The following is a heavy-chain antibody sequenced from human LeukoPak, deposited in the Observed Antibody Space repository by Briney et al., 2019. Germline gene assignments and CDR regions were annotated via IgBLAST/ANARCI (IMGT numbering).Heavy chain of an antibody. J-gene: IGHJ3*02. CDR3: ASTRTLVVTNAFDI. CDR1: GGSISSYY. V-gene: IGHV4-4*07. D-gene: IGHD4-23*01. Sequence: SETLSLTXTVSGGSISSYYWSWIRQPAGKGLEWIGRIYTSGSTNDNPPLKSRVTMSVDTSKNQFSLKLSSVTAADTAVYYCASTRTLVVTNAFDIWGQGTMVTVSS. CDR2: IYTSGST.